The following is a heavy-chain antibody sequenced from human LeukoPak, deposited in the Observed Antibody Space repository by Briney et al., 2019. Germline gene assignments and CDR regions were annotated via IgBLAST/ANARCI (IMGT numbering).Heavy chain of an antibody. D-gene: IGHD3-10*01. CDR3: AKDKAMVRGVIGVYNWFDP. Sequence: GGSLGLSCAASGFTFSSYGMSWVRQAPGKGLEWVSSIIGTGGSTHYADSVKGRFTISRDNSKNTLYLQMNSLRAEDTAVYYCAKDKAMVRGVIGVYNWFDPWGQGTLVTVSS. V-gene: IGHV3-23*01. CDR2: IIGTGGST. CDR1: GFTFSSYG. J-gene: IGHJ5*02.